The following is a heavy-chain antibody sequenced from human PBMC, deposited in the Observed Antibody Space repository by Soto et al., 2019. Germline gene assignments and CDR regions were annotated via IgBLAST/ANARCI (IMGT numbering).Heavy chain of an antibody. CDR1: GATFTSYY. Sequence: LLKLYFTSPGATFTSYYLNWVRKETRQLLECVGVINPNGGSTKYAQKFQGRITMTRDTSRSTVYMELSSLRSEDTAVYYCARSAGGNFGIIIEGSNWCDPWGQGPRVTVSP. V-gene: IGHV1-46*01. D-gene: IGHD3-3*01. CDR3: ARSAGGNFGIIIEGSNWCDP. CDR2: INPNGGST. J-gene: IGHJ5*02.